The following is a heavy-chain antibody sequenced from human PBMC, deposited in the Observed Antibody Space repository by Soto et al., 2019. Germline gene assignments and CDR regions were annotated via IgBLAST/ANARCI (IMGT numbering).Heavy chain of an antibody. CDR2: IDYNGVT. D-gene: IGHD2-15*01. V-gene: IGHV4-39*01. Sequence: PSETLSLTCTVSGGSIYMSGYYWGWIRQPPGRGLEWIGNIDYNGVTYSNPSLKSRVTISRDTSKNQFSLKLTSVTAADTALYYCGKVLVGAPGHTDYDSWGPGTLVTVSS. CDR1: GGSIYMSGYY. J-gene: IGHJ4*02. CDR3: GKVLVGAPGHTDYDS.